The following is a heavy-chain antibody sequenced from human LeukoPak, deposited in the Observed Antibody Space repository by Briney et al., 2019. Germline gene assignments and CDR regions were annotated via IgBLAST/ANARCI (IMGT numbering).Heavy chain of an antibody. Sequence: ASVKVSCKASGGTFSSYAISWVRQAPGQGLEWMGGIIPIFGTANYAQKFQGRVTITADKSTSTAYMELSSLRSEDTAVYYCARPGYSSSWRGGEDYWGQGTLVTVSS. D-gene: IGHD6-13*01. CDR1: GGTFSSYA. CDR2: IIPIFGTA. CDR3: ARPGYSSSWRGGEDY. J-gene: IGHJ4*02. V-gene: IGHV1-69*06.